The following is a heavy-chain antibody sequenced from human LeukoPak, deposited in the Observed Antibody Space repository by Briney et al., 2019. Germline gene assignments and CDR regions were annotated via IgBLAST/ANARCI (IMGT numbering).Heavy chain of an antibody. CDR1: GGSISSGGYS. CDR3: ARDFGRV. V-gene: IGHV4-31*03. CDR2: IYYSGST. J-gene: IGHJ4*02. Sequence: SETLSLTCTVSGGSISSGGYSWSWIRQHPGRGLEWIGYIYYSGSTYYNPSLKSRVTISVDTSKNQFSLKLSSVTAADTAVYYCARDFGRVWGQGTLVTVSS. D-gene: IGHD5-24*01.